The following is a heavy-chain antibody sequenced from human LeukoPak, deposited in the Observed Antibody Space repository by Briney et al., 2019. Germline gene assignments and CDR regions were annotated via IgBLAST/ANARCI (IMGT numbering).Heavy chain of an antibody. CDR2: IKQDGSEK. CDR3: ASAAGWELGY. J-gene: IGHJ4*02. V-gene: IGHV3-7*01. CDR1: GSTFSRYW. D-gene: IGHD3-10*01. Sequence: QAGGSMRLSSAASGSTFSRYWMSWVRQTPEKGLEWVSNIKQDGSEKNYVDSVKGRFTISRDNAKNSLYLQMNSLRAEDTAVYYCASAAGWELGYWGQGTLVTVSS.